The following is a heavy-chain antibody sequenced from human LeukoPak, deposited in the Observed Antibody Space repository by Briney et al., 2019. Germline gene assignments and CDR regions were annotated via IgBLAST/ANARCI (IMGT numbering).Heavy chain of an antibody. Sequence: GESLKISCKGSGYSFTSYWIGWVRQMPGKGLEWMGVIYPGDSNTRYSPSFQGQVTISVDKSISTAYLQWSSLKASDTAMYYCARLWTKLYNFWSGPPYYFDYWGQGTLVTVSS. D-gene: IGHD3-3*01. CDR2: IYPGDSNT. CDR3: ARLWTKLYNFWSGPPYYFDY. V-gene: IGHV5-51*01. J-gene: IGHJ4*02. CDR1: GYSFTSYW.